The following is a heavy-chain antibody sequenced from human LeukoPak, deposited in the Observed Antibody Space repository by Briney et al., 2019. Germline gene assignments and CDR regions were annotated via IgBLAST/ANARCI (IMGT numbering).Heavy chain of an antibody. V-gene: IGHV3-15*07. Sequence: GGSLRLSCAASGFTFSNAWMNWVRQAPGKGLEWVGRIKSKTDGGTTDYAAPVKGRFTISRDDSKNTLYLQMNSLKTEDTAVYYCITDYYDSSGYSTGYYFDYWGQGTLVTVSS. CDR1: GFTFSNAW. J-gene: IGHJ4*02. CDR3: ITDYYDSSGYSTGYYFDY. CDR2: IKSKTDGGTT. D-gene: IGHD3-22*01.